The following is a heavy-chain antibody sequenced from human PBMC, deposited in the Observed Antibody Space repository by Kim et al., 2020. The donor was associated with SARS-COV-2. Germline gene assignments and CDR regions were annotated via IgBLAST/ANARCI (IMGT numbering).Heavy chain of an antibody. Sequence: STSERDSVKGRVTTSRDKAKNTLYLQMNSLSAEDTAVYYCARGGSGSLDYWGQGTLVTVSS. J-gene: IGHJ4*02. CDR2: ST. CDR3: ARGGSGSLDY. V-gene: IGHV3-74*01. D-gene: IGHD3-16*01.